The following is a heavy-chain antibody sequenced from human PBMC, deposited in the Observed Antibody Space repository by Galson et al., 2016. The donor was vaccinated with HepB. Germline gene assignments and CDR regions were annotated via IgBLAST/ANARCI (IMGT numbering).Heavy chain of an antibody. V-gene: IGHV4-4*02. CDR1: GGSISRSNW. D-gene: IGHD3-10*01. J-gene: IGHJ4*02. Sequence: SETLSLTCAVSGGSISRSNWWSWVRQPPGKGLEWVGEVYHSGSSNYNPSLKSRVTTSVDNSKNQFSLKLSSVTAADTAVYYCASMVRGVTIYYWGQGTLVTVSS. CDR3: ASMVRGVTIYY. CDR2: VYHSGSS.